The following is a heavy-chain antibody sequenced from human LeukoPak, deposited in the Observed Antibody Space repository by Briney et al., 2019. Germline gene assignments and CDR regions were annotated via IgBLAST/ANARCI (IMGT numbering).Heavy chain of an antibody. CDR2: ISVSGGST. CDR3: AKHAPLIAARFDY. Sequence: GGSLRLSCAAAGFTFSSYAMSWVRPAPGNGLEWVSAISVSGGSTYYADSVKGRFTISRDNSKNTLYLQMNSLRAEDTAVYYCAKHAPLIAARFDYWGQGTLVTVSS. CDR1: GFTFSSYA. D-gene: IGHD6-6*01. J-gene: IGHJ4*02. V-gene: IGHV3-23*01.